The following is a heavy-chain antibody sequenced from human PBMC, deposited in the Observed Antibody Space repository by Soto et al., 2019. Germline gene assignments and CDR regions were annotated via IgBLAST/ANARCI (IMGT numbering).Heavy chain of an antibody. CDR2: ISGSGGST. V-gene: IGHV3-23*01. J-gene: IGHJ4*02. CDR1: GFTFSSYA. Sequence: PGGSLRLSCAASGFTFSSYAMSWVRQAPGKGLEWVSAISGSGGSTYYADSVKGRFTISRDNSKNTLYLQMNSLRAEDTAVYYCARDFPNHDFAWLLSHFDYWGQGTLVTVSS. D-gene: IGHD3-9*01. CDR3: ARDFPNHDFAWLLSHFDY.